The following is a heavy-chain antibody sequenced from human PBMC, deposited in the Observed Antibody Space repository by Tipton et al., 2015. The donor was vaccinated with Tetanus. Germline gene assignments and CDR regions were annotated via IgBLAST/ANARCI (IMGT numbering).Heavy chain of an antibody. Sequence: TLSLTCSVSGDSISSGGYYWSWIRQHPGKGLEWIGYIYSSGTTNYNPSLRSRVTMSVDTSKNQFSLELTSVTAADTAVYYCARSYDDLLTGNYIPYSLDYWGRGSLVTVSS. CDR1: GDSISSGGYY. CDR2: IYSSGTT. CDR3: ARSYDDLLTGNYIPYSLDY. V-gene: IGHV4-31*03. J-gene: IGHJ4*02. D-gene: IGHD3-9*01.